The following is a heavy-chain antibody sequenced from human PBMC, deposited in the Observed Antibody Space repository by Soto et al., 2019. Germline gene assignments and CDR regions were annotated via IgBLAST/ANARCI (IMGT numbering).Heavy chain of an antibody. CDR3: ARGRLLPAVNFDY. J-gene: IGHJ4*02. Sequence: SETLSLTCTVSGGSISSGGYSWSWIRRPPGKGLEWIGYIYHSGSASYNPSLKSRVTISVDGSKNHFSLQLSSVTAADTAVYYCARGRLLPAVNFDYWGQGALVTVSS. CDR1: GGSISSGGYS. CDR2: IYHSGSA. V-gene: IGHV4-30-2*01. D-gene: IGHD2-2*01.